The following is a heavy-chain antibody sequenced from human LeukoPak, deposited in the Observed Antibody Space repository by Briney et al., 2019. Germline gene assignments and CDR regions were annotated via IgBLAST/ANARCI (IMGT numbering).Heavy chain of an antibody. CDR2: ISSSGSTI. V-gene: IGHV3-48*03. CDR3: ATERYFDWLNWFDP. D-gene: IGHD3-9*01. Sequence: GGSLRLSCAASGFTFSSYEMNWVRQAPGKGLEWVSYISSSGSTIYYADSVKGRFTISRDNAKNSLYLQMNSLRAEDTAVYYCATERYFDWLNWFDPWGQGTLVTVSS. CDR1: GFTFSSYE. J-gene: IGHJ5*02.